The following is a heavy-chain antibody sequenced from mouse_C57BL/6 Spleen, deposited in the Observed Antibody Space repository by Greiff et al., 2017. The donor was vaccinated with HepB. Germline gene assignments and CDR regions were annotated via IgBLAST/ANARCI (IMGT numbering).Heavy chain of an antibody. D-gene: IGHD1-1*01. J-gene: IGHJ4*01. V-gene: IGHV1-26*01. CDR3: ARWGFDYYGSSYYAMDY. CDR2: INPNNGGT. CDR1: GYTFTDYY. Sequence: VQLQQSGPELVKPGASVKISCKASGYTFTDYYMNWVKQSHGKSLEWIGDINPNNGGTSYNQKFKGKATLTVDKSSSTAYMELRSLTSEDSAVYYCARWGFDYYGSSYYAMDYWGQGTSVTVSS.